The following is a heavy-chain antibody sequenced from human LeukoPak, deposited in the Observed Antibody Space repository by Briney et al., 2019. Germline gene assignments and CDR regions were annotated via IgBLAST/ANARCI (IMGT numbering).Heavy chain of an antibody. CDR3: ARWGLGYCSGGSCYGPLDYFDY. CDR2: IIPIPGIA. V-gene: IGHV1-69*04. D-gene: IGHD2-15*01. CDR1: GGTFSSYA. Sequence: SVKVSCKASGGTFSSYAISWVRQAPGQGLEWMGRIIPIPGIANYAQKFQGRVTITADKSTSTAYMELSSLRSEDTAVYYCARWGLGYCSGGSCYGPLDYFDYWGQGTLVTVSS. J-gene: IGHJ4*02.